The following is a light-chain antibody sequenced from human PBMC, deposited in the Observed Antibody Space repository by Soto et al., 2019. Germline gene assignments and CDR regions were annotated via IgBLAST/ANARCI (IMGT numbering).Light chain of an antibody. CDR1: SSDIGDYNY. CDR2: DVS. J-gene: IGLJ2*01. Sequence: QSALTQPASVSGSPGQSIAISCTGTSSDIGDYNYVSWYQHHPDKVPKLMIYDVSNRPSGVSDRFSGSMSGNTASLTISGLQPEDEADYYCSSYTGGSTVVFGGGTKLTVL. CDR3: SSYTGGSTVV. V-gene: IGLV2-14*03.